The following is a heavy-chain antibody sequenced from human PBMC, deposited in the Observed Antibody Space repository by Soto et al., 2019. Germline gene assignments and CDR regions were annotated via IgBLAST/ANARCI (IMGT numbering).Heavy chain of an antibody. CDR2: MSYDGTNK. CDR1: GFTFSSYA. V-gene: IGHV3-30*04. Sequence: PGGSLRLSCEASGFTFSSYAMYWVRQAPGKGLEWVAIMSYDGTNKYHADSVKGRFTISRDNSKNTLYLQMNSLRTEDTAVYYCARDLISGYYHAWSFDYWGQGT. D-gene: IGHD3-10*01. CDR3: ARDLISGYYHAWSFDY. J-gene: IGHJ4*02.